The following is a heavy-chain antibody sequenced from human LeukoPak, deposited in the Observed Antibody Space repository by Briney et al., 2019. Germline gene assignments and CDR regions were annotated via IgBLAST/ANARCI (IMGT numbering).Heavy chain of an antibody. Sequence: GGTLRLSCAATGLTFSSYGMSWVRQAPGKGLEWVSAISGSGGRTYYADSVKGRFTVSRDNSKNTLYLQMNSLRAEDTAVYYCAKEVIVIIKLWYYMDVWGKGTTVTISS. CDR1: GLTFSSYG. J-gene: IGHJ6*03. D-gene: IGHD3-22*01. CDR3: AKEVIVIIKLWYYMDV. CDR2: ISGSGGRT. V-gene: IGHV3-23*01.